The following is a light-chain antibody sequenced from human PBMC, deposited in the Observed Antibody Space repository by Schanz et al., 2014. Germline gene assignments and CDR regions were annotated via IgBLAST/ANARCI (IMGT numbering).Light chain of an antibody. Sequence: EIALTQSPGTLPLSPGERATLSCRASQSVSSYLAWYQQKPGQAPRLLIYDASNRATGIPARFSGSGSGTDFTLTISSLEPEDFAVYYCQQRSNWPPTFGQGTKVEIK. CDR2: DAS. J-gene: IGKJ1*01. CDR3: QQRSNWPPT. CDR1: QSVSSY. V-gene: IGKV3-11*01.